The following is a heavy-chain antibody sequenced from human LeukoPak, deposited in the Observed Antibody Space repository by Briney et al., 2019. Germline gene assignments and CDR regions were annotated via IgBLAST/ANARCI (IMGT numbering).Heavy chain of an antibody. V-gene: IGHV1-2*02. CDR3: ARARWQLVPYFDS. CDR2: INPNSGGT. CDR1: GYTFTDTY. J-gene: IGHJ4*02. Sequence: ASVKVSCKASGYTFTDTYMHYVRQAPGQGLEWMGWINPNSGGTNFAQKFQGRVAMTRDTSISTAYMELGSLRSDDTAVYYCARARWQLVPYFDSWGQGTLVTVSS. D-gene: IGHD6-6*01.